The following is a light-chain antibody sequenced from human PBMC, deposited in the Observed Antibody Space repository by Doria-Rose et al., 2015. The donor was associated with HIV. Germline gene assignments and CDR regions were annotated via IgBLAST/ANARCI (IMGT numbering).Light chain of an antibody. Sequence: EIVLTQSPGTLSLSPGERATLSCRASQSVSANYLAWYQQRPGQSPSLLIYGASSRATDIPDRFSGSGSGTDFTLTISRLEPEDFAVYYCHQYASSRTFGQGTKVEIK. V-gene: IGKV3-20*01. CDR2: GAS. J-gene: IGKJ1*01. CDR3: HQYASSRT. CDR1: QSVSANY.